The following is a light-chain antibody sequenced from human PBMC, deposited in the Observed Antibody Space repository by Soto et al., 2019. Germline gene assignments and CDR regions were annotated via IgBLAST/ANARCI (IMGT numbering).Light chain of an antibody. Sequence: EIVMTQSPDTLSVSPGERATLSCRASQNVGRNVAWYQQRPGQAPRLLIHGTSTRATAIPARFSGSVSGTEFTLTINSLRPEDFVIYYCQQYNNRHPLSTFGQGTKLEMK. CDR3: QQYNNRHPLST. CDR1: QNVGRN. CDR2: GTS. V-gene: IGKV3-15*01. J-gene: IGKJ2*01.